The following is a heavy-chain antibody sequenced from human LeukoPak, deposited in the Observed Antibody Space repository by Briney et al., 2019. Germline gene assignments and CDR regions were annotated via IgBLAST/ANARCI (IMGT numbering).Heavy chain of an antibody. Sequence: PSETLSLTCTVSGGSIRSSYYYWSWIRQPPGKGLEWIGYIYYSGSTNYNPSLKSRVTISVDTSKNQFSLKLSSVTAADTAVYYCARDSSRGYDFWSGYYYRWFDPWGQGTLVTVSS. CDR1: GGSIRSSYYY. D-gene: IGHD3-3*01. V-gene: IGHV4-61*01. J-gene: IGHJ5*02. CDR3: ARDSSRGYDFWSGYYYRWFDP. CDR2: IYYSGST.